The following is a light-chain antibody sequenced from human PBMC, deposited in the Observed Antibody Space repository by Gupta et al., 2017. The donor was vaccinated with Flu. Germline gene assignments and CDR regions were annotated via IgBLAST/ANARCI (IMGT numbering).Light chain of an antibody. J-gene: IGKJ1*01. V-gene: IGKV3-11*01. CDR3: QQRSDWPRT. CDR1: QSVSNY. Sequence: EIALTPSPATLSLSPGERATLSCRASQSVSNYLAWYQQKPGQAPRLLIYDASKRATGIPARISGSGSGTDFTLTINNLEPEDVAVYYCQQRSDWPRTFGQGTKVDIK. CDR2: DAS.